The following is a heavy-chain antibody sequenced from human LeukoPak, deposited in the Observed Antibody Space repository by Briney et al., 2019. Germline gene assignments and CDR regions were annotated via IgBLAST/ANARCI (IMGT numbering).Heavy chain of an antibody. D-gene: IGHD6-19*01. J-gene: IGHJ4*02. Sequence: GGSLRLSCAASEFTFNIYTMSWVRQAPGKGLEWVSILSDDDITTYYADSVKGRFTISRDNSKNTLYLQMNSLRAEDTAVYYCAKGLYYFDYWGQGTLVTVSS. CDR1: EFTFNIYT. CDR3: AKGLYYFDY. CDR2: LSDDDITT. V-gene: IGHV3-23*01.